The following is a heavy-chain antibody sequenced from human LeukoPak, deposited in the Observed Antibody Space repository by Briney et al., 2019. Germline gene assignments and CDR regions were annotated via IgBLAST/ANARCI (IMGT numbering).Heavy chain of an antibody. D-gene: IGHD1-26*01. CDR1: GFTFSSYA. CDR3: TKFSLRGTYSFDH. J-gene: IGHJ4*02. CDR2: IYSGGST. V-gene: IGHV3-23*03. Sequence: PGGSLRLSCAASGFTFSSYAMSWVRQAPGKGLEWVSVIYSGGSTYYADSVKGRFTISRDNSKNTLYLQINSLRVEDTALYYCTKFSLRGTYSFDHWGQGTLVTVSS.